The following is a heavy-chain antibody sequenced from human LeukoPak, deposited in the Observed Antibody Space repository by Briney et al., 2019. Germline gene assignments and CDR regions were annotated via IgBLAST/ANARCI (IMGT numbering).Heavy chain of an antibody. CDR1: GYSISSGYY. J-gene: IGHJ3*02. CDR2: IYHSGST. V-gene: IGHV4-38-2*02. CDR3: ARQQRTMVRGVI. Sequence: SETLSLTCTVSGYSISSGYYWGWIRQPPGKGLEWIGSIYHSGSTYYNPSLKSRVSISIDTSKNQFSLKLSSVTAADTAVYYCARQQRTMVRGVIWGQGTMVTVSS. D-gene: IGHD3-10*01.